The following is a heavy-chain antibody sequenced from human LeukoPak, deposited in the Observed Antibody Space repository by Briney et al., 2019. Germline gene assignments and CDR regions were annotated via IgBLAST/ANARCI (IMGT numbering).Heavy chain of an antibody. J-gene: IGHJ2*01. V-gene: IGHV3-21*04. CDR1: GFTFSSFN. CDR3: ATPYYYDSSGYFRWYFDL. Sequence: KTGGSLRLSCAASGFTFSSFNMNWVRQAPGKAMEWVSSITSSGTHIFYADSVRGRFTISRDNAKNSLYLQMNSLRAEDTAVYYCATPYYYDSSGYFRWYFDLWGRGTLVTVSS. CDR2: ITSSGTHI. D-gene: IGHD3-22*01.